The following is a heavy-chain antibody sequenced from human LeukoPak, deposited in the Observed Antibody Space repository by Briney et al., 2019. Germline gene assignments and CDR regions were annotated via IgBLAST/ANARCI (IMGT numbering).Heavy chain of an antibody. CDR1: GFTFSSYS. V-gene: IGHV3-48*04. CDR3: ASGYDYYGSGSMGY. J-gene: IGHJ4*02. Sequence: GGSLRLSCAASGFTFSSYSMNWVRQAPGKGLEGVSYISSSSSTIYYADSMKGRFTISRDNAKNSLYLQMNSLRGEDTAVYYCASGYDYYGSGSMGYWGQGTLVTVSS. CDR2: ISSSSSTI. D-gene: IGHD3-10*01.